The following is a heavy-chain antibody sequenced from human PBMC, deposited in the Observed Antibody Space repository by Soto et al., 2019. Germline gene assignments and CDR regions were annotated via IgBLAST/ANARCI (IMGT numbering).Heavy chain of an antibody. V-gene: IGHV4-31*03. J-gene: IGHJ4*02. CDR1: GGSISSGGYY. Sequence: QVQLQESGPGLVKPSQTLSLTCTVSGGSISSGGYYWSWIRQHPGKGLEWIGYIYYSGSTYYNPSLKSRVTISVDTAKNQFSLKLSSVTAADTAVYYCARVNVVVTAPHFDYWGQGTLVTVSS. D-gene: IGHD2-21*02. CDR3: ARVNVVVTAPHFDY. CDR2: IYYSGST.